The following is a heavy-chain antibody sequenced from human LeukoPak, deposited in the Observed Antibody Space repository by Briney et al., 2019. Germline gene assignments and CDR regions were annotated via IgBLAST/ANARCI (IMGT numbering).Heavy chain of an antibody. J-gene: IGHJ6*02. Sequence: PGGSLRLSCAASGFTVSSNYMSWVRQAPGKGLEWVSVIYSGGSTYYADSVKGRFTISRDNSKNTLYLQMNSLRAEDTAVYYCARDPIGPVDRDYYYGMDVWGQGTTVTVSS. V-gene: IGHV3-66*01. CDR1: GFTVSSNY. CDR2: IYSGGST. D-gene: IGHD1-14*01. CDR3: ARDPIGPVDRDYYYGMDV.